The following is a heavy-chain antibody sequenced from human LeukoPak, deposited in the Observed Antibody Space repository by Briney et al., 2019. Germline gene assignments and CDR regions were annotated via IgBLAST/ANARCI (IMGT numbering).Heavy chain of an antibody. CDR2: IYYSGST. CDR1: GGSISSSSYY. CDR3: ARDPRYVDYSRAFDI. Sequence: SETLSLTCTVSGGSISSSSYYWGWIRQAPGKGLEWIGSIYYSGSTYYNPSLKSRVTISVDTSKNQFSLKLSSVTAADTAVYYCARDPRYVDYSRAFDIWGQGTMVTVSS. D-gene: IGHD4-17*01. J-gene: IGHJ3*02. V-gene: IGHV4-39*07.